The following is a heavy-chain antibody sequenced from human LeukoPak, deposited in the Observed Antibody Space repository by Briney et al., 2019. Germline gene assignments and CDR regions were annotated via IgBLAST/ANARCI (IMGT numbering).Heavy chain of an antibody. V-gene: IGHV4-59*01. CDR2: IYYSGST. D-gene: IGHD2-15*01. CDR3: ARVGCIGGNCYPPYWFDP. CDR1: GGSISSYY. Sequence: PSETLSLTCTVSGGSISSYYWSWIRQPPGKGLEWIGYIYYSGSTNYNPSLKSRVTISVDTSKNQFSLRLISVTAADTAVYYCARVGCIGGNCYPPYWFDPWGQGTLVTVSS. J-gene: IGHJ5*02.